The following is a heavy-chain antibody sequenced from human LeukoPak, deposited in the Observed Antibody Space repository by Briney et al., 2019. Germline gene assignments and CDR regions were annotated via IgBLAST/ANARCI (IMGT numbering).Heavy chain of an antibody. CDR3: ARFMVRGPLFDY. V-gene: IGHV3-21*01. CDR1: GLTFSSHS. D-gene: IGHD3-10*01. J-gene: IGHJ4*02. CDR2: ISSSSSYI. Sequence: NPGGSLRLSCAASGLTFSSHSMNWVRQAPGKGLEWVSSISSSSSYIYYADSVKGRFTISRDNAKNSLYLQMNSLRAEDTAVYYCARFMVRGPLFDYWGQGTLVTVSS.